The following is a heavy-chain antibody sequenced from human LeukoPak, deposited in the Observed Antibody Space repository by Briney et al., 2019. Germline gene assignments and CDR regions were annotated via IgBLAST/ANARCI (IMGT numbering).Heavy chain of an antibody. J-gene: IGHJ4*02. D-gene: IGHD5-12*01. CDR1: GGSFSGYY. Sequence: SETLSLTCAVYGGSFSGYYWSWIRQPPGKGLEWIGEINHSGSTNYNPSLKSRVTISVDTSKNQFSLKLSSVTAADTAVYYCARWEWLRLLRYWGQGTLVTVSS. CDR3: ARWEWLRLLRY. V-gene: IGHV4-34*01. CDR2: INHSGST.